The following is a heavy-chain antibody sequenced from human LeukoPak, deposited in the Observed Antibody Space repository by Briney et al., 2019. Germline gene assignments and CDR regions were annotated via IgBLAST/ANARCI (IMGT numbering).Heavy chain of an antibody. V-gene: IGHV4-38-2*02. CDR2: IYHGGST. CDR3: ARLLSGRLDV. D-gene: IGHD1-26*01. Sequence: PSETLSLTCTVSNLSISSGYYWGWIRQSPGKGLEWIGRIYHGGSTYYNPSLKSRVTISVDASKNQFSLKLSSVTAAHMAVYYCARLLSGRLDVWGKGTTVTVSS. CDR1: NLSISSGYY. J-gene: IGHJ6*04.